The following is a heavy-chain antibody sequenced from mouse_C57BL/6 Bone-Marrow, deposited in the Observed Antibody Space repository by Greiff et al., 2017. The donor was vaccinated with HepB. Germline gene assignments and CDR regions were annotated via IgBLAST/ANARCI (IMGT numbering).Heavy chain of an antibody. Sequence: VQLQQSGAELVRPGTSVKVSCKASGYSFTNYLIEWVKQRPGQGLEWIGVINPGSGGTNNNEKFKGKATLTADKSSSTAYMQLSSLTSEDSAVYFCARSGFYSNYEAWFAYWGQGTLVTVAA. CDR3: ARSGFYSNYEAWFAY. CDR2: INPGSGGT. J-gene: IGHJ3*01. CDR1: GYSFTNYL. D-gene: IGHD2-5*01. V-gene: IGHV1-54*01.